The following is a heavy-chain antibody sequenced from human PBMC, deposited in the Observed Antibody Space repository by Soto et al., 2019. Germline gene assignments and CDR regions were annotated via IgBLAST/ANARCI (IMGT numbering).Heavy chain of an antibody. V-gene: IGHV3-15*07. CDR1: GFTFSNAW. J-gene: IGHJ4*02. D-gene: IGHD3-22*01. CDR3: TTEGSSGYDEH. CDR2: IKSKTDGGTT. Sequence: EVQVVESGGGLVKPGGSLRLSCAASGFTFSNAWMDWVRQAPGKGMEWVGRIKSKTDGGTTDYAAPVKGRFTISRDDSKTTLYLQMNRLKTEETAVYYCTTEGSSGYDEHWGQGTLVTVSS.